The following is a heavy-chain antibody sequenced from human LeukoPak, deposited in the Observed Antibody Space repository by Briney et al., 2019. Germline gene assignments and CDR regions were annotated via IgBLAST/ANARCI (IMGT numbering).Heavy chain of an antibody. CDR2: IYYSGST. J-gene: IGHJ3*02. Sequence: SETLSLTCTVSGGSISSYYWSWIRQPPGKGLEWIGYIYYSGSTNYNPSLKSRVTISVDTSKNQFSQKLSSVTAADTAVYYCARPTNYGSGDDAFDIWGQGTMVTVSS. D-gene: IGHD3-10*01. CDR1: GGSISSYY. CDR3: ARPTNYGSGDDAFDI. V-gene: IGHV4-59*01.